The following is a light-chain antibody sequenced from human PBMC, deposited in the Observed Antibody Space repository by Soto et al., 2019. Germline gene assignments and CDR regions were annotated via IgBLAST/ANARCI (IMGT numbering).Light chain of an antibody. J-gene: IGKJ2*01. Sequence: DIQMTQSPSSLSASIGDRVTITCRARQSIYSSLNWYHQKPGKAPKLLIYAASNLQSGVPSRFSGSGSGTDFTLCISSLQPEDFATYYCQQSYIAPYTFGQGTKLEI. CDR1: QSIYSS. CDR2: AAS. CDR3: QQSYIAPYT. V-gene: IGKV1-39*01.